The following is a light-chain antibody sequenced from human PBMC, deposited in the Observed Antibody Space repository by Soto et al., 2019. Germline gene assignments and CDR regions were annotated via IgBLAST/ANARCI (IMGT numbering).Light chain of an antibody. J-gene: IGKJ2*01. Sequence: DIQMTQSPSTLSASVGDRVTITCRASESTSRWQAWYQQNPGKAPKLLNYDASDMDSGAPSRFSGSGSGTEFTFTISGLQPDDFATSYGQHDNYYARPFGQGTKLEI. CDR1: ESTSRW. V-gene: IGKV1-5*01. CDR2: DAS. CDR3: QHDNYYARP.